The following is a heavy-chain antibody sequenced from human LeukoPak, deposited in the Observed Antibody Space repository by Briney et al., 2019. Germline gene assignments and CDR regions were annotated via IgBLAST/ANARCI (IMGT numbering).Heavy chain of an antibody. J-gene: IGHJ4*02. D-gene: IGHD2-2*02. V-gene: IGHV3-30-3*01. CDR3: ANIALSIVVVPAATPFDY. CDR1: GFTFSSYA. CDR2: ISYDGSNK. Sequence: GGSLRLSCAASGFTFSSYAMHWVRQAPGKGLEWVAVISYDGSNKYYADSVKGRFTISRDNSKNTLYLQMNSLRAEDTAVYYCANIALSIVVVPAATPFDYWGQGTLVTVSS.